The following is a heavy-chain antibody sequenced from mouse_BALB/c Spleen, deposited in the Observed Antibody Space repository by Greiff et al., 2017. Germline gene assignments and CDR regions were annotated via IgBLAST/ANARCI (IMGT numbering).Heavy chain of an antibody. CDR3: VSARARFAY. D-gene: IGHD3-1*01. J-gene: IGHJ3*01. V-gene: IGHV14-3*02. Sequence: VQLKQSGAELVKPGASVKLSCTASGFNIKDTYMHWVKQRPEQGLEWIGRIDPANGNTKYDPKFQGKATITADTSSNTAYLQLSSLTSEDTAVYYCVSARARFAYWGQGTLVTVSA. CDR2: IDPANGNT. CDR1: GFNIKDTY.